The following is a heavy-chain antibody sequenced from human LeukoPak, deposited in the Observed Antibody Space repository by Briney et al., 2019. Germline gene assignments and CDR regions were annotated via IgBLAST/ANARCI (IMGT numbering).Heavy chain of an antibody. Sequence: GGSLRLSCAASGFTFNSYAMQWVRQAPGKGLEYVSGINATSVKGRFIISRDNSKNMLYLQMGSLRAEDMAVYYRARADCSSSSCYTVAYWGQGTLVTVSS. CDR3: ARADCSSSSCYTVAY. CDR2: I. V-gene: IGHV3-64*01. D-gene: IGHD2-2*02. J-gene: IGHJ4*02. CDR1: GFTFNSYA.